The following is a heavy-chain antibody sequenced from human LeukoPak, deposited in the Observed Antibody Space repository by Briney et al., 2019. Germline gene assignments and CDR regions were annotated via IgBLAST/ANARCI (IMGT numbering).Heavy chain of an antibody. CDR1: GFTLSSYE. D-gene: IGHD3-10*01. Sequence: PGGSLRLSCAASGFTLSSYEMNWVRQAPGEGLEWVSVIYSGGSTYYADSVKGRFTISRDNSKNTLYLQMNSLRAEDTAVYYCARNRPYYYGSGSYSLWGQGTLVTVSS. J-gene: IGHJ4*02. CDR3: ARNRPYYYGSGSYSL. CDR2: IYSGGST. V-gene: IGHV3-66*01.